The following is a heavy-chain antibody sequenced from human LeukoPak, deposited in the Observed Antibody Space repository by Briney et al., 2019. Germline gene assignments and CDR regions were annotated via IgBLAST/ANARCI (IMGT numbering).Heavy chain of an antibody. Sequence: SQTLSLTCTVSGGSISSGGYYWSWIRQPPGKGLEWIGYIYHSGSTYYNPSLKSRVTISVDRSKNQFSLKLSSVTAADTAVYYCARENMTTVPQGFDYWGQGTLVTVSS. CDR1: GGSISSGGYY. CDR3: ARENMTTVPQGFDY. CDR2: IYHSGST. J-gene: IGHJ4*02. D-gene: IGHD4-11*01. V-gene: IGHV4-30-2*01.